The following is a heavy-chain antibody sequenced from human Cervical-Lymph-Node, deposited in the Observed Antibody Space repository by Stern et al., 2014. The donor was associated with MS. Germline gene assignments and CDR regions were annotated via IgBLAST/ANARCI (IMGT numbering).Heavy chain of an antibody. D-gene: IGHD6-13*01. V-gene: IGHV3-30*18. CDR3: AKRIAAAGTHPGTFDY. CDR2: TSSAGSNK. CDR1: GFTFTTYG. J-gene: IGHJ4*02. Sequence: QEQLVESGAGVVQPGTSLRVSCEASGFTFTTYGMHWVRQAPGKGLEWVAVTSSAGSNKYYADSVKGRFTVSRDNSKNTLYLQINSLRAEDTAVYYCAKRIAAAGTHPGTFDYWGQGTLVTVSS.